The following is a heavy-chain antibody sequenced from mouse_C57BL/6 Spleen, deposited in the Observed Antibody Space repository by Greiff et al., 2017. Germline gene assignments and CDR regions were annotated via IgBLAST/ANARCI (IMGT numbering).Heavy chain of an antibody. V-gene: IGHV5-17*01. Sequence: EVKLQESGGGLVKPGGSLKLSCAASGFTFSDYGMHWVRQAPEKGLEWVAYISSGSSTIYYADTVKGRFTISRDNAKNTLFLQMTSLRSEDTAMYYCARQGGSSYGWFAYWGQGTLVTVSA. CDR1: GFTFSDYG. CDR3: ARQGGSSYGWFAY. CDR2: ISSGSSTI. J-gene: IGHJ3*01. D-gene: IGHD1-1*01.